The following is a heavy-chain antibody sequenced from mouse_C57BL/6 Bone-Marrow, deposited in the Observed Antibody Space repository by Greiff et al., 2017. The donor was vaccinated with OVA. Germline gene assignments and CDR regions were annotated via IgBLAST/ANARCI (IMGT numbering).Heavy chain of an antibody. CDR2: IYPGDGDT. Sequence: VQLQQSGPELVKPGASVKISCKASGYAFSSSWMNWVKQRPGKGLEWIGRIYPGDGDTNYNGKFKGKATLTADKSSSTASMQLSSLTSEDSAVDFCASGTPYYFDYWGQGTTLTVSS. CDR1: GYAFSSSW. V-gene: IGHV1-82*01. CDR3: ASGTPYYFDY. J-gene: IGHJ2*01.